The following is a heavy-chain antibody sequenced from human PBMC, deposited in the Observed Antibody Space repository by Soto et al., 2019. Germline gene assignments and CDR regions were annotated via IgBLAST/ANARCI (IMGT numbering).Heavy chain of an antibody. CDR2: IRSKAYGGTT. CDR1: GFTFGDYA. V-gene: IGHV3-49*03. CDR3: TRDRYSSSSGPSDY. J-gene: IGHJ4*02. Sequence: SLRLSCTASGFTFGDYAMSWFRQAPGKGLEWVGFIRSKAYGGTTEYAASVKGRFTISRDDSKSIAYLQMNSLKTEDTAVYYCTRDRYSSSSGPSDYWGQGTLVTVSS. D-gene: IGHD6-6*01.